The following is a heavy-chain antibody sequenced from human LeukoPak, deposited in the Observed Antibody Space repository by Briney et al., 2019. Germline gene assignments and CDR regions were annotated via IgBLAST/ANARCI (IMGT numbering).Heavy chain of an antibody. CDR3: AKGGAATGYYFDY. D-gene: IGHD1-26*01. J-gene: IGHJ4*02. CDR1: GITFSSYA. CDR2: ISGSGSST. V-gene: IGHV3-23*01. Sequence: PGGSLRLFCAASGITFSSYAMTWVRQAPGKGLEWLSAISGSGSSTYYADSVKGRFTISRDNSRDTLYLQMNTLRAEDTAVYYCAKGGAATGYYFDYWGQGNLDRVPS.